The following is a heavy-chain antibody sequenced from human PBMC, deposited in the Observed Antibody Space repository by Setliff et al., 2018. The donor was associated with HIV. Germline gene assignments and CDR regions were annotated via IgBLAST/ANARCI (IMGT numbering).Heavy chain of an antibody. CDR2: IGAAGYPT. J-gene: IGHJ4*02. D-gene: IGHD4-17*01. CDR3: AKAQKDLMTTMIITGYYLDY. V-gene: IGHV3-23*01. CDR1: GFTFSNYA. Sequence: GGSLRLSCAASGFTFSNYAMGWVRQGPGKGLEWVSTIGAAGYPTHYAESVKGRFTISKDNSQNALYLQMNSLTDEDTAVYYCAKAQKDLMTTMIITGYYLDYWGQGTLVTVSS.